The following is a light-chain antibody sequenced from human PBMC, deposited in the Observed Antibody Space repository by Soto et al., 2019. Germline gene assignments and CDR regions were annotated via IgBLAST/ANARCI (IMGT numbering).Light chain of an antibody. CDR1: QGIRNE. J-gene: IGKJ2*01. V-gene: IGKV1-17*01. CDR3: LHHNGDEYT. Sequence: DIQMTQSPSSLSASVGDRVTISCRASQGIRNELAWYQQKPGKAPKRLIYVASSLQSGVPSRFSGSGSGPEFTLTISSLQPEDFASYYCLHHNGDEYTFGQGTKLEIK. CDR2: VAS.